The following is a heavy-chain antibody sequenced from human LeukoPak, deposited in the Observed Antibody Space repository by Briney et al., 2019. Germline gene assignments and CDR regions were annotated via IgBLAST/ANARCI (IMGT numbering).Heavy chain of an antibody. CDR3: ARSPTKRVTEDY. CDR2: ISPSGSS. D-gene: IGHD5-18*01. V-gene: IGHV4-4*02. J-gene: IGHJ4*02. Sequence: GSLRLSCAASGFTFSSYSMNWVRQAPGKGLEWIGQISPSGSSNYSPSLNSRVTISADKSRTQFYLKVTFVTAADTAVYYCARSPTKRVTEDYWGQGILVTVSS. CDR1: GFTFSSYSM.